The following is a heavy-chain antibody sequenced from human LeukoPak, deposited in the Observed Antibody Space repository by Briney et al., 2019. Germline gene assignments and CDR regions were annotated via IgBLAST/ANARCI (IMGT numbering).Heavy chain of an antibody. CDR1: GIMFSGYW. D-gene: IGHD3-16*01. J-gene: IGHJ4*02. CDR2: IKQQGTER. CDR3: ASDGGPFDH. V-gene: IGHV3-7*01. Sequence: PGGSLRLSCTASGIMFSGYWMSWVRQAPGKGLEWVANIKQQGTERHYVDSVKGRFTISRDDAKKSVYLQMNSLRAEDTAVYFCASDGGPFDHWGQGTLVTVSS.